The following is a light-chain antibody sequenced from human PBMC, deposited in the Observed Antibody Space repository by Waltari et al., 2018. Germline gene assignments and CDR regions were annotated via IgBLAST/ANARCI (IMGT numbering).Light chain of an antibody. Sequence: DIQMTQSPSTLSASVGDRVTLTCRASQSIGSWLAWYQQKPGNAPKLLIYEATSLESGVPSRFSASGSGTEFTLTISSLQPDDFATYYCQRYNSYPITFGPGTKVDI. CDR2: EAT. CDR3: QRYNSYPIT. V-gene: IGKV1-5*03. J-gene: IGKJ3*01. CDR1: QSIGSW.